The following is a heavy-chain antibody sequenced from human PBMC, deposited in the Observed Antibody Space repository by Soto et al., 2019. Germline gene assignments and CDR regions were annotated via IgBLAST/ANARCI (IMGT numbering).Heavy chain of an antibody. D-gene: IGHD6-13*01. CDR1: GFTLSSYN. CDR2: ISGSSDTI. J-gene: IGHJ6*02. Sequence: EVQLVESGGGLVQPGGSLRLSCAASGFTLSSYNMNWVRQAPGKGLEGVSYISGSSDTIYYADSVKGRFTISRDNAKISLYLQMDSLRDEDTAVYYCARDHGGSTWFVGIYYYFGVDVWGQGTTVTVSS. V-gene: IGHV3-48*02. CDR3: ARDHGGSTWFVGIYYYFGVDV.